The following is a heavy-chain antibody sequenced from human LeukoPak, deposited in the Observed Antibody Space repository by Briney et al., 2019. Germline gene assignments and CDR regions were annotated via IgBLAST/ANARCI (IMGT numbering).Heavy chain of an antibody. J-gene: IGHJ4*02. D-gene: IGHD6-13*01. CDR2: IYYSGST. Sequence: SETLSLICTVSGGSISSYYWSWIRQPPGKGLEWSGYIYYSGSTNYNPSLKSRVTISVDASKNQFSLKLSSVTAADTAVYYCARDLSAAQGFDYWGQGTLVTVSS. CDR1: GGSISSYY. CDR3: ARDLSAAQGFDY. V-gene: IGHV4-59*01.